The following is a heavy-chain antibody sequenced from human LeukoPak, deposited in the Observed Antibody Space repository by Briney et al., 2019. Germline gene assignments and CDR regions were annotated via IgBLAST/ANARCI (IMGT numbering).Heavy chain of an antibody. CDR1: GGSISSSSYY. D-gene: IGHD1-26*01. CDR2: IYYSGST. J-gene: IGHJ3*01. Sequence: SETLSLTCTVSGGSISSSSYYWGWIRQPPGKGLEWIGSIYYSGSTYYNPSLKSRVTILVDTSKNQFSLKLSSVTAADTAVYYCARVRQWEILGAFDLWGQGTTVTVSS. V-gene: IGHV4-39*07. CDR3: ARVRQWEILGAFDL.